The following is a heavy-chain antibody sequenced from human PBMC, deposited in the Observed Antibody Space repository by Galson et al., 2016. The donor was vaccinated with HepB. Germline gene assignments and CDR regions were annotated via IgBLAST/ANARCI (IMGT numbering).Heavy chain of an antibody. CDR2: IWHDGSKE. CDR1: GFILSLYG. V-gene: IGHV3-33*01. Sequence: SLRLSCAASGFILSLYGMHWVRQAPGKGLEWLAVIWHDGSKESYADSVKGRFTISRDNSKNTVYLKMNSLSGEATAEYYCASEDSGSYRFIDFWGQGTLVRVSS. CDR3: ASEDSGSYRFIDF. J-gene: IGHJ4*02. D-gene: IGHD1-26*01.